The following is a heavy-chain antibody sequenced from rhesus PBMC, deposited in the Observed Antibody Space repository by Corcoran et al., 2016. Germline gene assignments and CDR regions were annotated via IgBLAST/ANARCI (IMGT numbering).Heavy chain of an antibody. CDR2: IYGRGGGT. Sequence: QVQLQESGPGLVKPSETLSLTCAVPGGSISDDYYWSWDRQPPGKGLEWIGYIYGRGGGTNYNPSLKNRVTISIDTSKNQFSLKLSSVTAADTAVYYCARDSPPLRYDYWGQGVLVTVSS. CDR1: GGSISDDYY. D-gene: IGHD4-29*01. V-gene: IGHV4-106*01. J-gene: IGHJ4*01. CDR3: ARDSPPLRYDY.